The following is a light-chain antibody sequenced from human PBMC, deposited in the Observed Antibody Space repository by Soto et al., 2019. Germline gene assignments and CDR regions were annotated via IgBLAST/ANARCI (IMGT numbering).Light chain of an antibody. J-gene: IGLJ3*02. V-gene: IGLV2-14*03. CDR1: SSDVGGYNY. Sequence: QSVLTQPASVSGYPGQSITISCTGTSSDVGGYNYVSWYQQHPGKAPKLMIYDVSNRPSGVSNRFSGSKSGNTASLTISGLQAEDEADYYCSPFTSTSTWMFGGGTKLTVL. CDR2: DVS. CDR3: SPFTSTSTWM.